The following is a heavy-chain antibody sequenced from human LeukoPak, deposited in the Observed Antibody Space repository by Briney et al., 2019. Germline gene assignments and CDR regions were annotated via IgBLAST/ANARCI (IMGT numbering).Heavy chain of an antibody. Sequence: GGSLRLSCAASGFTFSSYAMHWVRQAPGKGLEWVAVISYDGSNKYYADSVKGRFTISRDNSKNTLYLQMNSLRAEDTAVYYCAREYSGYDWRKLYYYYYMDVWGKGTTVTVSS. CDR3: AREYSGYDWRKLYYYYYMDV. J-gene: IGHJ6*03. D-gene: IGHD5-12*01. V-gene: IGHV3-30*04. CDR1: GFTFSSYA. CDR2: ISYDGSNK.